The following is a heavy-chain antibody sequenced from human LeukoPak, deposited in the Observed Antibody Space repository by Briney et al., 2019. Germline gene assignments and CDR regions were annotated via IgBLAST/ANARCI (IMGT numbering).Heavy chain of an antibody. D-gene: IGHD6-19*01. Sequence: PGGSLRLSCAASGFIVSNSYMSWVRQAPGKGLEWVSVLHTGGRTFYADSVMGRFTTSTDNSKNTLFLQMNSLRAEDTAVYYCARNPSGILYFDYWGQGALVTVS. CDR3: ARNPSGILYFDY. CDR2: LHTGGRT. CDR1: GFIVSNSY. J-gene: IGHJ4*02. V-gene: IGHV3-53*01.